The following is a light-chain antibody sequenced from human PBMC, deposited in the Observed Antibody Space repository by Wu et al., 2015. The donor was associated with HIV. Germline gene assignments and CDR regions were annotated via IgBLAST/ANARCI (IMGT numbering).Light chain of an antibody. Sequence: EXVMTQSPATLSXSPGERATLSCRASQSVSSNLAWYQQKPGQAPRLLIYGASTRATGIPARFSGSGSGTEFTLTISSMQSEDFAVYYCQQYNNWPVTFGGGTKVEIK. CDR2: GAS. CDR1: QSVSSN. V-gene: IGKV3-15*01. J-gene: IGKJ4*01. CDR3: QQYNNWPVT.